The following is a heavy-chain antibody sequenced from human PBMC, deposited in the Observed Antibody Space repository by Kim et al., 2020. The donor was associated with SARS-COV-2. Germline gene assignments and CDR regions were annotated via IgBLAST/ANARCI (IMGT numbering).Heavy chain of an antibody. CDR1: GGSFSGYY. CDR2: INHSGST. CDR3: ARAKRITIFGVVTRRAFDI. D-gene: IGHD3-3*01. J-gene: IGHJ3*02. V-gene: IGHV4-34*01. Sequence: SETLSLTCAVYGGSFSGYYWSWIRQPPGKGLEWIGEINHSGSTNYNPSLKSRVTISVDTSKNQFSLKLSSVTAADTAVYYCARAKRITIFGVVTRRAFDIWGQGTMVTVSS.